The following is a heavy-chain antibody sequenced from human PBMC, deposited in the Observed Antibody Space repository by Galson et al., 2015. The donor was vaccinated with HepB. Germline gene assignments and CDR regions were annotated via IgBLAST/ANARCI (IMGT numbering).Heavy chain of an antibody. CDR3: AKEFDWYFSGMDI. Sequence: SLRLSCAASGFTLSNYAISWVRQTPGKGLEWVSGIIGSGSNTYYAASVKGRFTISGDNSKSTLYLQMNSLRDEDTAIYYCAKEFDWYFSGMDIWGQGPPVTVSS. CDR2: IIGSGSNT. J-gene: IGHJ6*02. CDR1: GFTLSNYA. D-gene: IGHD3-9*01. V-gene: IGHV3-23*01.